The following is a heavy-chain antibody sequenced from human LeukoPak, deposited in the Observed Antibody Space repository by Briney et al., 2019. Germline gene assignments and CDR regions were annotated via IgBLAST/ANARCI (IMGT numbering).Heavy chain of an antibody. CDR3: ARDRSYYYGSGSGFGY. Sequence: GGSLRLSCAASGFTFSSYAMSWVRQAPGKGLEWVSTISGSGGSTYYADSVKGRFTISRDNSKNTLSLQMNSLRAEDTAVYYCARDRSYYYGSGSGFGYWGQGTLVTVSS. J-gene: IGHJ4*02. CDR1: GFTFSSYA. CDR2: ISGSGGST. D-gene: IGHD3-10*01. V-gene: IGHV3-23*01.